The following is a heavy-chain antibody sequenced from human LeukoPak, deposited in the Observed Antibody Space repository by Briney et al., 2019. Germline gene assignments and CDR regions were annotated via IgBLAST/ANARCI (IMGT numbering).Heavy chain of an antibody. CDR3: AKDKYYYGSGSLGVPDY. D-gene: IGHD3-10*01. V-gene: IGHV3-30*02. Sequence: GGSLRLSCAASGFSFSSYGMHWVRQAPGKGLEWVAFIRYDGSNKYYADSVKGRFTISRDNSKNTLYLQMNSLRAEDTAVYYCAKDKYYYGSGSLGVPDYWGQGTLVTVSS. CDR2: IRYDGSNK. CDR1: GFSFSSYG. J-gene: IGHJ4*02.